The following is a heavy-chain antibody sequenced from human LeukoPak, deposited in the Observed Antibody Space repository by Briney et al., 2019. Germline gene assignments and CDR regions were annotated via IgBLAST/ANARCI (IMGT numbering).Heavy chain of an antibody. CDR1: GFPFSSYA. V-gene: IGHV3-30*01. J-gene: IGHJ6*03. Sequence: GGSLRLSCAASGFPFSSYAMHWVRQAPGKGLEWAAGISYDGRNNYYADSVKGRFSISRDDSNNTLCLQMNSLRADDTAVYFCARAAIFDYYYYMDVWGRGTTVTVSS. D-gene: IGHD3-3*01. CDR3: ARAAIFDYYYYMDV. CDR2: ISYDGRNN.